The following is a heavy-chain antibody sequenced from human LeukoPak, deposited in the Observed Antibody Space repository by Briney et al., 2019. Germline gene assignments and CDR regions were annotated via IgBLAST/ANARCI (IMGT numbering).Heavy chain of an antibody. V-gene: IGHV3-48*03. CDR2: ISSGGGTI. CDR1: GFSFSNYE. J-gene: IGHJ4*02. CDR3: ARGQTVGAY. Sequence: GGSLRLSCAASGFSFSNYEMNWVRQAPGKGLEWVSYISSGGGTIYYADSVKGRLTISRDNAKISLYLQMNSLRAEDTAVYYCARGQTVGAYWGQGTLVTVSS.